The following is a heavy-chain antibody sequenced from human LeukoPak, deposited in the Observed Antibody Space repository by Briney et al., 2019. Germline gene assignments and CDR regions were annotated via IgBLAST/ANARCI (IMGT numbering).Heavy chain of an antibody. J-gene: IGHJ3*02. CDR3: ARGTENYGGSPDATIRRPFAI. CDR1: GFTFSNYG. V-gene: IGHV3-30*03. D-gene: IGHD4-23*01. CDR2: VSYDGTNK. Sequence: RSGGSLRLSCAASGFTFSNYGMHWVRQAPGKGLEWVAVVSYDGTNKYYADSVKGRFTISRDNSKNTLYLQMNSPRAEDTAVYYCARGTENYGGSPDATIRRPFAIWGQGTMVTVST.